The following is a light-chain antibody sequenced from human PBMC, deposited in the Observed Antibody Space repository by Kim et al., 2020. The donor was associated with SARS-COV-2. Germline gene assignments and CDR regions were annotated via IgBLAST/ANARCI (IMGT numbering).Light chain of an antibody. J-gene: IGKJ5*01. Sequence: IQMTQSPSSLSASVGDRVTISCQANQDINNYVNWYQQKPGKAPKLLIYDASNLEAGVPSRFSGSGSGTDFTFTITNLQPEDIATYYCQQYHDLPFFGQGTRLEIK. CDR3: QQYHDLPF. V-gene: IGKV1-33*01. CDR1: QDINNY. CDR2: DAS.